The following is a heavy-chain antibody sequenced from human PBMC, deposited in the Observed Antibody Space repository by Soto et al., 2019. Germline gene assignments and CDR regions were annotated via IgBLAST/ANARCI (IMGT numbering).Heavy chain of an antibody. Sequence: LSLTCTVSGGSISSGGYYWSWIRQHPGKGLEWIGYIYYSGSTYYNPSLKSRVTISVDTSKNQFSLKLSSVTAADTAVYYCARERAPLRSRDNWFDPWGQGTLVTVSS. CDR2: IYYSGST. CDR3: ARERAPLRSRDNWFDP. D-gene: IGHD3-3*01. J-gene: IGHJ5*02. CDR1: GGSISSGGYY. V-gene: IGHV4-31*03.